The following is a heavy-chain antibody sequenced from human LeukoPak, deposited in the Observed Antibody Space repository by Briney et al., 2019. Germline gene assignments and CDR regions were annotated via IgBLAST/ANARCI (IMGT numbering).Heavy chain of an antibody. D-gene: IGHD3-3*01. CDR1: GYTFTSYD. CDR3: ARGSPIDFWSGYWYWFDP. CDR2: MNPNSGNT. J-gene: IGHJ5*02. V-gene: IGHV1-8*01. Sequence: ASVKVSCKASGYTFTSYDINWVRQATGQGLEWMGWMNPNSGNTGYAQKFQGRVTMTRNTSISTAYMEVSSLRSEDTAVYYCARGSPIDFWSGYWYWFDPWGQGTLVTVSS.